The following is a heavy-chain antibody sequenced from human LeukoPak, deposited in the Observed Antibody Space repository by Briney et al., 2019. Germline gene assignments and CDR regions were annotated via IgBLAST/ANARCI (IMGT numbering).Heavy chain of an antibody. J-gene: IGHJ3*02. D-gene: IGHD1-26*01. CDR2: IHYTGSS. CDR1: GGSINGYY. CDR3: TRLKVGANDAYDI. Sequence: SETLSLTGTVSGGSINGYYWTWIRQPPGKGLEWIGYIHYTGSSNYNPSVKSRVTISVGTSKNQFSLRLTSVTAADTAVYYCTRLKVGANDAYDIWGQGTMVTVSS. V-gene: IGHV4-59*08.